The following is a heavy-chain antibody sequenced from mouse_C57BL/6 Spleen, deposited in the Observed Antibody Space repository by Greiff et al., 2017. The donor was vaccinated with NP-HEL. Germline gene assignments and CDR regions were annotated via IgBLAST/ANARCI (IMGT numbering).Heavy chain of an antibody. D-gene: IGHD1-1*01. J-gene: IGHJ2*01. Sequence: QVQLQQPGAELVKPGASVKMSCKASGYTFTSYWITWVKQRPGQGLEWIGDIYPGSGSSNYTEKFKSKATLTVDTSSSTAYMQLSSLTSEDSAVYYCARITTVVDFDYWGQGTTLTVSS. CDR1: GYTFTSYW. V-gene: IGHV1-55*01. CDR3: ARITTVVDFDY. CDR2: IYPGSGSS.